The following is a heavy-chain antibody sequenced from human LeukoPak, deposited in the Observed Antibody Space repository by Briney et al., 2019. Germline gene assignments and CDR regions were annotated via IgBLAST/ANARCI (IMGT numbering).Heavy chain of an antibody. CDR3: ARDNSVRDEAWWFNP. V-gene: IGHV1-69*05. Sequence: SVKVSCKASGGTFSSYAISWVRQAPGQGLEWMGGITPIFGTANYAQKFQGRVTLTRDMSTSTDYLELSSLRSDDTAVYYCARDNSVRDEAWWFNPWGQGTLVTVAS. CDR1: GGTFSSYA. J-gene: IGHJ5*02. CDR2: ITPIFGTA. D-gene: IGHD5-24*01.